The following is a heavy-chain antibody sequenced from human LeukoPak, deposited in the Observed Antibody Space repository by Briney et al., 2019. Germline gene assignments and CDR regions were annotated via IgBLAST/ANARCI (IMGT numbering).Heavy chain of an antibody. CDR2: IIPSDGFT. CDR3: ARAPRHTAMVHWFDP. J-gene: IGHJ5*02. CDR1: GYTFSTYY. Sequence: ASVKVSCKASGYTFSTYYVHWVRQAPGQGLEWMGMIIPSDGFTSYAQKFQGRVTMTRDMSTSTVYMELSRLRSDDTAVYYCARAPRHTAMVHWFDPWGQGTLVTVSS. V-gene: IGHV1-46*01. D-gene: IGHD5-18*01.